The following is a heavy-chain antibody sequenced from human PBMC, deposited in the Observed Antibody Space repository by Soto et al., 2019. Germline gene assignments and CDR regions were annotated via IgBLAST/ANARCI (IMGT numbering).Heavy chain of an antibody. CDR1: GGSIRVQSYY. J-gene: IGHJ5*02. D-gene: IGHD1-20*01. CDR3: TRRYNWNDYYFDP. CDR2: SYYSVTS. V-gene: IGHV4-39*01. Sequence: SETLSLTCTVSGGSIRVQSYYWTWIRQTPGKGLEWVGSSYYSVTSYFNPALKGRVTISVDTSTNQFSLRLTSVTAADTAVYYCTRRYNWNDYYFDPWGQGTLVTVSS.